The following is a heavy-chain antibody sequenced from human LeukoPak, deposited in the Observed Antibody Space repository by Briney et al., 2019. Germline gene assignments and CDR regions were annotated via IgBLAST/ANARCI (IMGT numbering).Heavy chain of an antibody. V-gene: IGHV4-59*11. Sequence: SETLSLTCAVSGDSFSSHYWTWIRQPPGRGLEWIGYISYIGTTNYNPSLKSRVTISIDTSKNQFSLKLGSVTTADTAVYYCARETGYSSSLLDYWGQGTLVTVSS. CDR1: GDSFSSHY. CDR3: ARETGYSSSLLDY. CDR2: ISYIGTT. J-gene: IGHJ4*02. D-gene: IGHD6-13*01.